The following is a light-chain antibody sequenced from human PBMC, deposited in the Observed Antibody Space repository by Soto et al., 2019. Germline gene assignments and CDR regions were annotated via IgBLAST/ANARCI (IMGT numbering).Light chain of an antibody. CDR2: LNSDGSH. CDR1: SGHSSYA. Sequence: QLVLTQSPSASASLGASVKLTCTLSSGHSSYAIAWHQQQPERGPRYLMKLNSDGSHFKGDGIPDRFSGSSSGAERYLTISRLQSEDEADYYCQTWGSGIQLFGGGTKLTVL. J-gene: IGLJ2*01. CDR3: QTWGSGIQL. V-gene: IGLV4-69*01.